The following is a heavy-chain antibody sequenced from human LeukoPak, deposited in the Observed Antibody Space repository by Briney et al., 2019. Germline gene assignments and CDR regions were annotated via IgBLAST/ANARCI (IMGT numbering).Heavy chain of an antibody. CDR1: CGSISRGGYF. CDR3: ARRWNYYFDY. CDR2: IYYSVRT. V-gene: IGHV4-31*03. D-gene: IGHD1-7*01. J-gene: IGHJ4*02. Sequence: SETLSLTCTLSCGSISRGGYFWSWIRQPPGKGLEWIGYIYYSVRTDYNPSLQSRVTISVDTSKNQCSLKLSSVTAADTAVYYCARRWNYYFDYWGQGTLVTVSS.